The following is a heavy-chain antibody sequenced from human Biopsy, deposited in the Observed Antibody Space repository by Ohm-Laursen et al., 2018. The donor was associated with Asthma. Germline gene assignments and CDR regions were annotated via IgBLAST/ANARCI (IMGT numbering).Heavy chain of an antibody. Sequence: SLTLSCAASGFSFSNYGMHWGRQAPGKGLDWVAVISFDGTNRNYTDSVKGRFPISRDNSKDKLYLQVNSLRGDVKAVYYCARGRTWARSYYFDYWGQGTLVTVPS. CDR2: ISFDGTNR. D-gene: IGHD6-6*01. V-gene: IGHV3-30*03. CDR3: ARGRTWARSYYFDY. J-gene: IGHJ4*02. CDR1: GFSFSNYG.